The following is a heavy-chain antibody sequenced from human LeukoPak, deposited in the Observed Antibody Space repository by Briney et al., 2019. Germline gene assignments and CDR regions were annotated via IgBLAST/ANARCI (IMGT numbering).Heavy chain of an antibody. V-gene: IGHV1-24*01. J-gene: IGHJ6*02. CDR1: GYTLTELS. CDR3: AREGAHIWDYYYGMDV. CDR2: FDPEDGET. D-gene: IGHD1-26*01. Sequence: ASVKVSCKVSGYTLTELSMHWVRQAPGKGLEWMGGFDPEDGETIYAQKFQGRVTMTEDTSTSTAYMELRSLRSDDTAVYYCAREGAHIWDYYYGMDVWGQGTAVTVSS.